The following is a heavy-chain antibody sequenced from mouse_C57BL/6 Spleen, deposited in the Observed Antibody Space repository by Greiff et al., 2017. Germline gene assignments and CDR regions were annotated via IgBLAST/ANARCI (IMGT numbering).Heavy chain of an antibody. Sequence: EVKLMESGPGLVKPSQSLSLTCSVTGYSITSGYYWNWIRQFPGNKLEWMGYISSDGSNNYNPSLKNRIPFPRDTSKNQFFLKLNSMTTEDTATYYCARDGSSYGWFAYWGQGTLVTVSA. CDR1: GYSITSGYY. CDR3: ARDGSSYGWFAY. J-gene: IGHJ3*01. D-gene: IGHD1-1*01. CDR2: ISSDGSN. V-gene: IGHV3-6*01.